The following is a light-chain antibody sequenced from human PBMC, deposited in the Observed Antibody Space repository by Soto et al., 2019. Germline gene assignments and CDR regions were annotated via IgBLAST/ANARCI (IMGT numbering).Light chain of an antibody. CDR3: SSYTSSSTHV. CDR2: DVS. Sequence: QSVVTQPGSVSGSPGQSIAISCTGNSRVVGGYNYVSWFQQHPGKAPKLMIQDVSNRPSGVSDRFSGSKSGNTASLTFSGLQAEDEADYYCSSYTSSSTHVFGTGTKVTVL. CDR1: SRVVGGYNY. J-gene: IGLJ1*01. V-gene: IGLV2-14*01.